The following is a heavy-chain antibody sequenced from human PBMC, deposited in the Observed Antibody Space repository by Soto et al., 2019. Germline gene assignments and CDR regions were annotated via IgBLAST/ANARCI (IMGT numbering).Heavy chain of an antibody. CDR2: INAGNGNT. Sequence: QVQLVQSGAEVKKPGASVKVSCKASGYTFTSYAIHWVRQAPGQRLEWMGWINAGNGNTKYSQKFQGRVTITRDTSASTAYMELSILRSEDTAVYYCARGDYYDIHDYWGQGTLVTVSP. CDR3: ARGDYYDIHDY. V-gene: IGHV1-3*01. CDR1: GYTFTSYA. J-gene: IGHJ4*02. D-gene: IGHD3-22*01.